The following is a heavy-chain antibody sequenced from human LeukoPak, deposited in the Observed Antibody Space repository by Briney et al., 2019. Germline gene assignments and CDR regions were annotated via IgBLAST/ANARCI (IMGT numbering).Heavy chain of an antibody. CDR3: ARARSGPLDAFDI. V-gene: IGHV3-21*01. CDR1: GFTFSSYS. CDR2: ISSSSSYI. J-gene: IGHJ3*02. Sequence: GGSLRLSCAASGFTFSSYSMNWVRQAPGKGLEWVSSISSSSSYIYYADSVKGRFTISRDNAKNSLYLQMNSLRAEDTAVYYCARARSGPLDAFDIWGQGTMVTVSS.